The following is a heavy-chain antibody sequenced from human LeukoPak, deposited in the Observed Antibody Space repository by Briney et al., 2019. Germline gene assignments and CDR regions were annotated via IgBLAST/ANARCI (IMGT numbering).Heavy chain of an antibody. D-gene: IGHD3-10*01. Sequence: SETLSLTCTVSGGSISSSGYYWGWIRQPPGTGLEWIGRICYSGSTYYNPSLKSRVTISVDTSKNQFSLRLSSVTAADTSVYYCARGGYYGSGNDFRFDPWGQGTLVSVSS. CDR3: ARGGYYGSGNDFRFDP. CDR2: ICYSGST. J-gene: IGHJ5*02. V-gene: IGHV4-39*07. CDR1: GGSISSSGYY.